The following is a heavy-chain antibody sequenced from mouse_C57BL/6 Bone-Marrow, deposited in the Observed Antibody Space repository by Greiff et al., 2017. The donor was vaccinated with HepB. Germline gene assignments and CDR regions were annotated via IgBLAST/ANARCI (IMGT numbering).Heavy chain of an antibody. V-gene: IGHV2-2*01. Sequence: VQRVESGPGLVQPSQSLSITCTVSGFSLTSYGVHWVRQSPGKGLEWLGVIWSGGSTDYNAELITRLSISKYKYKRQVFFKMNSLQSGDTAIYYCARYSYAMDYWGQVTSVTVSS. J-gene: IGHJ4*01. CDR1: GFSLTSYG. CDR3: ARYSYAMDY. CDR2: IWSGGST.